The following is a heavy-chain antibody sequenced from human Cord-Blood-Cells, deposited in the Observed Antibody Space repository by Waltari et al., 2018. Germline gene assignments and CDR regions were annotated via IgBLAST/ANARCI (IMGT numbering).Heavy chain of an antibody. Sequence: QLQLQESGPGLVKPSETLSLTYTVSGGSISSRSYSWGWIRPPPGKGLEWIGSIYYSGSTYYNPSLKSRVTISVDTSKNQFSLKLSSVTAADTAVYYCARRVGSGSYYNLIFDYWGQGTLVTVSS. CDR2: IYYSGST. V-gene: IGHV4-39*07. D-gene: IGHD3-10*01. CDR3: ARRVGSGSYYNLIFDY. J-gene: IGHJ4*02. CDR1: GGSISSRSYS.